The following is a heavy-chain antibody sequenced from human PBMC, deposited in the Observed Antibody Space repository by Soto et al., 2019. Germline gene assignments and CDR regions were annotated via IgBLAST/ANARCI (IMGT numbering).Heavy chain of an antibody. J-gene: IGHJ4*02. D-gene: IGHD1-20*01. CDR3: AGGTPIISGTTGGY. CDR1: GITLSSYA. CDR2: ISSDGKNE. V-gene: IGHV3-30*04. Sequence: QVQLVESGGGVVQPGTSLRLSCEGSGITLSSYAMHWVRQAPGKGLEWVAVISSDGKNEYYADSVKGRFSISRDSSKNAMYLKVNRLRTEDTAVYYCAGGTPIISGTTGGYWGQGTLVTVSS.